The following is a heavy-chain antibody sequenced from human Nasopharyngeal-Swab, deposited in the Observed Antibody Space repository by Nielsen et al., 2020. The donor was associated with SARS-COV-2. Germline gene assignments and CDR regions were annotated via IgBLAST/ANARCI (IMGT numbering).Heavy chain of an antibody. Sequence: SEMSLTCTVSGGSISSYYWSWIRQPPGKGLEWIGYIYYSGSTNYNPSLKSRVTISVDTSKNQFSLKLSSVTAADTAVYYCARFSVLYGMDVWGQGTTVTVSS. J-gene: IGHJ6*02. CDR2: IYYSGST. D-gene: IGHD6-6*01. CDR1: GGSISSYY. V-gene: IGHV4-59*13. CDR3: ARFSVLYGMDV.